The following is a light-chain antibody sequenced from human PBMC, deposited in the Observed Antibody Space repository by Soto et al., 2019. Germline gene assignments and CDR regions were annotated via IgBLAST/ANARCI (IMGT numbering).Light chain of an antibody. Sequence: EIVMTQSPATLSVSPGERATLSCRASQFVSSNLAWYQQQPGQAPRLLMHAASTRATGIPARFSGSGFGTDFTLTISKVEPEDFAVYYCQQYGTPRSVTFGQGTRLEIK. CDR1: QFVSSN. V-gene: IGKV3-15*01. CDR3: QQYGTPRSVT. J-gene: IGKJ5*01. CDR2: AAS.